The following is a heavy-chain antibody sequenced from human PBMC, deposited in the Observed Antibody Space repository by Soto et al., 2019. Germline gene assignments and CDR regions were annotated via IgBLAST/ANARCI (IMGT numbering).Heavy chain of an antibody. D-gene: IGHD1-20*01. V-gene: IGHV4-59*08. CDR3: ARRYGNAFDI. Sequence: PSETLSLTCTVSGGSISSYYWSWIRQPPGKGLEWIGYIYYSGSTNYNPSLKSRVTISVDTSKNQFSLKLSSVTAADTAVYYCARRYGNAFDIWGQGTMVT. CDR2: IYYSGST. J-gene: IGHJ3*02. CDR1: GGSISSYY.